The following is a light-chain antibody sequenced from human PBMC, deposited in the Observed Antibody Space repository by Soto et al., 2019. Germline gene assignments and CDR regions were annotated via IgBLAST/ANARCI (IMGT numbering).Light chain of an antibody. V-gene: IGKV3-15*01. CDR3: QQYDDWPGVT. J-gene: IGKJ3*01. CDR2: DAS. Sequence: EIVMTQSPASLSVSPGERATLSCRASRSISKNLAWYQQKPGQSPRFLIYDASTRATGIPARFSGSGSGTDCTLTISSQQSEDSATYYCQQYDDWPGVTFGPGTKVEIK. CDR1: RSISKN.